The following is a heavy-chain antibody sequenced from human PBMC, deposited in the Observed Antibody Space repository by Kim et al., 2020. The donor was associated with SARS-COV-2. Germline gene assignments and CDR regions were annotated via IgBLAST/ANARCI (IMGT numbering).Heavy chain of an antibody. J-gene: IGHJ4*02. CDR2: TFLSGDT. CDR1: GDSVGNNLYY. D-gene: IGHD1-7*01. CDR3: ATHRWNFVIDS. V-gene: IGHV4-39*01. Sequence: SETLSLTCAVSGDSVGNNLYYWGWIRQPPGQGLEWLATTFLSGDTYYMPSLKSRITISVDTSKNQFSLRLTSVTAADTAIYYCATHRWNFVIDSWGQGTQVTVSP.